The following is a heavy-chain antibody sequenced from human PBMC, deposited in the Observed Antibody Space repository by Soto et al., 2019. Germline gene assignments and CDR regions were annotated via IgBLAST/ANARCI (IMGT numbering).Heavy chain of an antibody. CDR1: GVTFRTYG. CDR2: ISYDGDYT. J-gene: IGHJ3*01. V-gene: IGHV3-30*18. Sequence: QVQLVESGGGVVQPGRSLTLSCVVSGVTFRTYGIDWVRQAPGKGLEWVAVISYDGDYTSYADSVKGRFTISRDNSKNTIYLQLTSLGAEDTALYYCAKSDRGVFGVVMSPALDPLDVWGQGTMVAGSS. D-gene: IGHD3-3*01. CDR3: AKSDRGVFGVVMSPALDPLDV.